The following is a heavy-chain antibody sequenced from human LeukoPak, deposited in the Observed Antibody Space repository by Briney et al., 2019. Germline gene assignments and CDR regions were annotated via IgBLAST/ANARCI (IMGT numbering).Heavy chain of an antibody. J-gene: IGHJ4*02. CDR3: ARDSVYSGSPLDY. CDR1: GGSISSGGYS. Sequence: SETLSLTCAVSGGSISSGGYSWSWIRQPPGKGLEWIGYIYYSGSTYYNPSLKSRVIISVDTSKNQFSLKLTSVTAADTAVYYCARDSVYSGSPLDYWGQGTLVTVSS. V-gene: IGHV4-30-4*07. D-gene: IGHD1-26*01. CDR2: IYYSGST.